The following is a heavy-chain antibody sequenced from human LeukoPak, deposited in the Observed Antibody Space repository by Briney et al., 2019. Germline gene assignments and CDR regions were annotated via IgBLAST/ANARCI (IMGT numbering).Heavy chain of an antibody. J-gene: IGHJ5*02. CDR2: INPNSGGT. CDR3: ANVDIVAPGFDP. D-gene: IGHD5-12*01. V-gene: IGHV1-2*02. CDR1: GYTFTGYY. Sequence: ASVKVSCKASGYTFTGYYMHWVRQAPGQGLGWMGWINPNSGGTNYAQKFQGRVTMTRDTSISTAYMELSRLRSDDTAVYYCANVDIVAPGFDPWGQGTLVTVSS.